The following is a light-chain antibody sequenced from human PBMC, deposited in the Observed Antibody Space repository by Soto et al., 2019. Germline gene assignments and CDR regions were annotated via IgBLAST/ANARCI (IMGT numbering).Light chain of an antibody. CDR3: SSYTNIFTLI. J-gene: IGLJ2*01. CDR1: SSNIGAGYD. Sequence: QSVLTQPPSVSGAPGQRVTISCTGSSSNIGAGYDVHWYQQLPGTAPKLLIFGNSNRPSGVPDRFSGSKSGNSASLAITWLQAEDEADYYCSSYTNIFTLIFGGGTKVTVL. CDR2: GNS. V-gene: IGLV1-40*01.